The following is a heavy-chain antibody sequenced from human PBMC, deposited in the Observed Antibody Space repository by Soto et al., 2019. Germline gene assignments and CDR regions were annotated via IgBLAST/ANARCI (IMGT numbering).Heavy chain of an antibody. CDR1: GYTFTSYW. CDR3: ARRHSSSSAADP. D-gene: IGHD6-6*01. CDR2: IDPADSYT. J-gene: IGHJ5*02. Sequence: GASLKISCQGFGYTFTSYWIIWVRQLPGKGLEWMGKIDPADSYTYYSPSFEGHVTISADKSSGTVYLQWNSLKASDTAMYYCARRHSSSSAADPWGQGTLVTVSS. V-gene: IGHV5-10-1*01.